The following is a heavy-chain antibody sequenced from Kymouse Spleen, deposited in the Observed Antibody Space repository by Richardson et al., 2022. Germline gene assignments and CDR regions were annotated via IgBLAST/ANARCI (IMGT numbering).Heavy chain of an antibody. CDR2: INHSGST. V-gene: IGHV4-34*01. CDR1: GGSFSGYY. J-gene: IGHJ1*01. Sequence: QVQLQQWGAGLLKPSETLSLTCAVYGGSFSGYYWSWIRQPPGKGLEWIGEINHSGSTNYNPSLKSRVTISVDTSKNQFSLKLSSVTAADTAVYYCARAGILTGFEYFQHWGQGTLVTVSS. CDR3: ARAGILTGFEYFQH. D-gene: IGHD3-9*01.